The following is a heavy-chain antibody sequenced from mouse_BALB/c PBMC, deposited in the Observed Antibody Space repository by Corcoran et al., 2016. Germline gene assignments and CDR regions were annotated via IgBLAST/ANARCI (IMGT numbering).Heavy chain of an antibody. J-gene: IGHJ3*01. D-gene: IGHD1-1*01. CDR3: NYAWFAY. Sequence: EVQLVETGGGLVQPKGSLKLSCAASGFTFNTNAMNWVRQAPGKGLEWVARIRSKSNNYATYYADSVKDRFTISRDDSQSMLYLQMNNLKTEDTAMYYCNYAWFAYWGQGTLVTVSA. CDR1: GFTFNTNA. CDR2: IRSKSNNYAT. V-gene: IGHV10S3*01.